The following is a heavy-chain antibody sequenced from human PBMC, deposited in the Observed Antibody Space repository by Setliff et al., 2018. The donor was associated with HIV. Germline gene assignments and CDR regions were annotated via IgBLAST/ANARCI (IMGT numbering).Heavy chain of an antibody. J-gene: IGHJ4*02. CDR3: ATDLPDSF. CDR1: GFTSGSHA. Sequence: PGGSLRLSCAASGFTSGSHAMSWVRQGPGKGLGWVAVIYRGGSGTYYADSVEGRFTISRDTSKNTLYLQMNGLRAEDTAIYYCATDLPDSFWGQGTMVTVSS. CDR2: IYRGGSGT. V-gene: IGHV3-23*03. D-gene: IGHD3-3*01.